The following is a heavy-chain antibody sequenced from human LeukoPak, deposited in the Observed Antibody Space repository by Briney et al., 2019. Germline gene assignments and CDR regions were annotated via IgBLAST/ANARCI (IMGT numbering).Heavy chain of an antibody. Sequence: ASVKVSCKASGYNFTAYYMHWVRQAPGQGLEWMGRTNPNSGGTNYAQKFQGRVTMTRDTSTSTVYMELSSLRSEDTAVYYCARDPGKGYYYDSSGYYYFDYWGQGTLVTVSS. CDR2: TNPNSGGT. J-gene: IGHJ4*02. V-gene: IGHV1-2*06. CDR1: GYNFTAYY. CDR3: ARDPGKGYYYDSSGYYYFDY. D-gene: IGHD3-22*01.